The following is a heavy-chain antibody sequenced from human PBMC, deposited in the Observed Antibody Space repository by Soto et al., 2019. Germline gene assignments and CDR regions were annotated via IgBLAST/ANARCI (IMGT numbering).Heavy chain of an antibody. D-gene: IGHD3-10*01. CDR3: AKDWHLRTLDYGSGSYR. Sequence: EVQLLESGGGLVQPGGSLRLSCAASGFTFSSYAMSWVRQAPGKGLEWVSAISGSGGSTYYADSVKGRFTISRDNSKNTLYLQMNSLRAEDTAVYYCAKDWHLRTLDYGSGSYRWGQGTLVTVSS. J-gene: IGHJ5*02. CDR2: ISGSGGST. CDR1: GFTFSSYA. V-gene: IGHV3-23*01.